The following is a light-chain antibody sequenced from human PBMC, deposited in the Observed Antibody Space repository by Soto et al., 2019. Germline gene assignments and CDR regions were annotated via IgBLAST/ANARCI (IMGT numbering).Light chain of an antibody. Sequence: EIVLTQSPDTLSLSPGQRATLSCRASQSVRSDYFAWYQQKPGQAPRVIIFGVSTRATGVPDRFSGSGSWTDFTLTNSRLEPEDFALYYCQQYGNSPLTFGGGTKVDIK. V-gene: IGKV3-20*01. CDR1: QSVRSDY. CDR3: QQYGNSPLT. CDR2: GVS. J-gene: IGKJ4*01.